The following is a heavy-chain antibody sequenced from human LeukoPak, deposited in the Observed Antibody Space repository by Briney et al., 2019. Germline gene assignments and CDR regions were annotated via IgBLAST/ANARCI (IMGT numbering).Heavy chain of an antibody. CDR3: WRYSSSWYFAPNDAFDI. J-gene: IGHJ3*02. V-gene: IGHV4-39*07. CDR1: GGSISSSSYY. CDR2: IYYSGST. D-gene: IGHD6-13*01. Sequence: SETLSLTCTVSGGSISSSSYYWDWVRQPPGKGLEWIGSIYYSGSTYYNPSLKSRVTISVDTSKNQFSLKLSSVTAADTAVYYCWRYSSSWYFAPNDAFDIWGQGTMVTVSS.